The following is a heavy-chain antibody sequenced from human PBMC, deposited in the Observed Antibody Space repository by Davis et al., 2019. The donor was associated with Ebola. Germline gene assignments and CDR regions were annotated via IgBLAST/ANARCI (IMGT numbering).Heavy chain of an antibody. CDR3: ARDGDSSSWFFYGMDV. Sequence: GESLKISCAASGFTFSSYWMGWVRQAPGKGLEWVANIKQDGSEKYYVDSVKGRFTISRDNAKNSLYLQMNSLRAEDTAVYYCARDGDSSSWFFYGMDVWGQGTTVTVSS. J-gene: IGHJ6*02. D-gene: IGHD6-13*01. V-gene: IGHV3-7*03. CDR2: IKQDGSEK. CDR1: GFTFSSYW.